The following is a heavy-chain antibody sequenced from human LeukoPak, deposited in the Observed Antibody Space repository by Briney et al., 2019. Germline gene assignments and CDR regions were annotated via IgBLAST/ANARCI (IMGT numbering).Heavy chain of an antibody. CDR1: GFTFSSYA. CDR2: ISYDGSNK. Sequence: GGSLRLSCAASGFTFSSYAMHWVRQAPGKGLEWVAVISYDGSNKYYADSVKGRFTISRDNSKNTLYLQMNSLRAEDTAVYYCARPRTYYYDSSGARGLDYWGQGTLVTVSS. D-gene: IGHD3-22*01. V-gene: IGHV3-30*04. J-gene: IGHJ4*02. CDR3: ARPRTYYYDSSGARGLDY.